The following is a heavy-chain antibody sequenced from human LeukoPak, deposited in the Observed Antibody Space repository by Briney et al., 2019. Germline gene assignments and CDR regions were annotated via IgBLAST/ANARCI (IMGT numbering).Heavy chain of an antibody. V-gene: IGHV1-46*01. CDR2: INPSGGST. D-gene: IGHD4-23*01. J-gene: IGHJ3*02. Sequence: ASVKVSCKASGYTFTGYYVHWVRQAPGQGLEWMGIINPSGGSTSYAQKFQGRVTMTRDTSTSTVYMELGSLRSEDTAVYYCARGRGGWDDAFDIWGQGTMVTVSS. CDR1: GYTFTGYY. CDR3: ARGRGGWDDAFDI.